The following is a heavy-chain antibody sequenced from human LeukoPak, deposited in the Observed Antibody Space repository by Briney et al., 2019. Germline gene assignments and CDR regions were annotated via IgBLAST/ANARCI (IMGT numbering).Heavy chain of an antibody. CDR2: ISAYNGST. Sequence: ASVKVSCKASGYTFTSYGISWVRQAPGQGLEWMGWISAYNGSTNYAQKLQGRVTMTTDTSTSTAYMELRSLRSDDTAVYYCARDRAGWELTGNFDYWGQGTLVTVSS. D-gene: IGHD1-26*01. V-gene: IGHV1-18*01. CDR1: GYTFTSYG. J-gene: IGHJ4*02. CDR3: ARDRAGWELTGNFDY.